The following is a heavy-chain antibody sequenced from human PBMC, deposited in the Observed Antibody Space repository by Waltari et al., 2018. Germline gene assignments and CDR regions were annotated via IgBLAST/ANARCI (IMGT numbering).Heavy chain of an antibody. CDR3: AKSLIRISTVTTVPDY. Sequence: QVQLVESGGGVVQPGRSLRLSCAASGFTFSSYGMHWVRQAPGKGLEWVAGISYDGSNKYYADSVKGRFTISRDNSKNTLYLQMNSLRAEDTAVYYCAKSLIRISTVTTVPDYWGQGTLVTVSS. V-gene: IGHV3-30*18. J-gene: IGHJ4*02. CDR1: GFTFSSYG. CDR2: ISYDGSNK. D-gene: IGHD4-17*01.